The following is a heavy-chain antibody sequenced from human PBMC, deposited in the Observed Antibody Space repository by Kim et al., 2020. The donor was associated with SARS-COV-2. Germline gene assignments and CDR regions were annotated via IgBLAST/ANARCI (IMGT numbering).Heavy chain of an antibody. D-gene: IGHD2-2*01. Sequence: SETLSLTCSVSGGSIGTGGKFWTWIRQHPAKGLEWIGYISYSGNPHYRPSLRSRVSISLQTSENQFSLTLTSVTAADTAVYYCARGQPLDYWGPGILVT. V-gene: IGHV4-31*03. J-gene: IGHJ4*02. CDR3: ARGQPLDY. CDR2: ISYSGNP. CDR1: GGSIGTGGKF.